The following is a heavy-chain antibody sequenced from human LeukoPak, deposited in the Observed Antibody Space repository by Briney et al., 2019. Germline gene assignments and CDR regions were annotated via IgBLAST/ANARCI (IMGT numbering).Heavy chain of an antibody. V-gene: IGHV1-8*03. D-gene: IGHD7-27*01. CDR1: GYTFTSYD. CDR3: ARGQIAWDFDY. J-gene: IGHJ4*02. CDR2: MSPNSGNT. Sequence: ASVKVSCKASGYTFTSYDINWVRQATGQGLEWMGWMSPNSGNTGYAQKFQGRVTITRNTSISTAYMELSSLRSEDTAVYYCARGQIAWDFDYWGQGTLVTVSS.